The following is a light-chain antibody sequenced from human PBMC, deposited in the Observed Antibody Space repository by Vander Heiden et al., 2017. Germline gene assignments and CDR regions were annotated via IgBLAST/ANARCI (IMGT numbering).Light chain of an antibody. J-gene: IGKJ1*01. Sequence: DIVMTQSPESLAVSLGERATINCKSSQSVLYSSNNKNYLTWYQQKPGQPPKLLIYWASTRESGVPDRFSGSGSGTDFTLTISSLQAEDVAVYFCHQYCNTPLSFGQGTKVEIK. CDR3: HQYCNTPLS. CDR1: QSVLYSSNNKNY. V-gene: IGKV4-1*01. CDR2: WAS.